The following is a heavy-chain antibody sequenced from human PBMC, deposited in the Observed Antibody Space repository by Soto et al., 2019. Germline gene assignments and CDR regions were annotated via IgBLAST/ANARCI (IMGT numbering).Heavy chain of an antibody. CDR3: AGSDGSGSYCVY. D-gene: IGHD3-10*01. CDR2: MNPNSGNT. Sequence: QVQLVQSGAEVKKPGASVKVSCKASGYTFTSYDINWVRQATGQGLEWMGWMNPNSGNTGYAQKFQGRVAMTRNTSISTAYMELSSVRSEDTAGYYCAGSDGSGSYCVYWGQGTLVTVSS. J-gene: IGHJ1*01. CDR1: GYTFTSYD. V-gene: IGHV1-8*01.